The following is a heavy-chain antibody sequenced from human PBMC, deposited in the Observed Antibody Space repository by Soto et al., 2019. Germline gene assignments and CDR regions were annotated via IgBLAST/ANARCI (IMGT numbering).Heavy chain of an antibody. D-gene: IGHD5-12*01. CDR2: LIPIFGTV. CDR3: ARGNHRWLQLWYFDL. J-gene: IGHJ2*01. Sequence: QVQLVQSGAEVKKPGSSVKVSCKASGGTLSNYPISWVRQAPGQGREWMVGLIPIFGTVNYAQKFQGRVTITADESTSTAYMELSSLSSEDRAVYYCARGNHRWLQLWYFDLWGRGTLVTVSS. CDR1: GGTLSNYP. V-gene: IGHV1-69*12.